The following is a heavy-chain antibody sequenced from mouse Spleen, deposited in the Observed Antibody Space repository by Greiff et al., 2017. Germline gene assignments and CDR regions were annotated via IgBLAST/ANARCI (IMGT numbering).Heavy chain of an antibody. V-gene: IGHV1-15*01. J-gene: IGHJ2*01. CDR2: IDPETGGT. D-gene: IGHD1-1*01. CDR1: GYTFTDYE. CDR3: TRGGTVVAKDY. Sequence: QVQLKESGAELVRPGASVTLSCKASGYTFTDYEMHWVKQTPVHGLEWIGAIDPETGGTAYNQKFKGKAILTADKSSSTAYMELRSLTSEDSAVYYCTRGGTVVAKDYWGQGTTLTVSS.